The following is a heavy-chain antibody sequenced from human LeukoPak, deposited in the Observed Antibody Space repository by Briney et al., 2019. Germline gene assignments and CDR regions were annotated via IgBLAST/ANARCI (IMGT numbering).Heavy chain of an antibody. V-gene: IGHV5-51*01. J-gene: IGHJ4*02. Sequence: GESLKISCKGSGYSINNYWIGWVRQMPGKGLEWMGIIYPGDPDTRYSPSFQDQVTISADKSISTAYLQWSSLKASDTAMYYCARSLQGYCGGGSCYASFDYWGQGTLVTVSS. CDR2: IYPGDPDT. D-gene: IGHD2-15*01. CDR3: ARSLQGYCGGGSCYASFDY. CDR1: GYSINNYW.